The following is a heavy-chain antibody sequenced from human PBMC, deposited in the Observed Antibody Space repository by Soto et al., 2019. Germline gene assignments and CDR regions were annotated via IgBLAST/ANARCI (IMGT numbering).Heavy chain of an antibody. CDR1: GFTFSSYS. Sequence: EVQLVESGGGLVQPGGSLRLSCAASGFTFSSYSMNWVRQAPGKGLEWVSYISSSSSTIYYAASVKGRFTITRDIAKNSLYLQMNSLRAEDTAVYYCARESPGADHLPYYYYMDVWGKGTTVTVSS. CDR3: ARESPGADHLPYYYYMDV. V-gene: IGHV3-48*01. D-gene: IGHD3-10*01. CDR2: ISSSSSTI. J-gene: IGHJ6*03.